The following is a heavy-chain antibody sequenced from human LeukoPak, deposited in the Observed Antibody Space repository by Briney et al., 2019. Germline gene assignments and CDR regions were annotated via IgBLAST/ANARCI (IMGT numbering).Heavy chain of an antibody. CDR2: IYYSGST. J-gene: IGHJ6*02. V-gene: IGHV4-59*01. Sequence: SETLSLTCTVSGGSISSYYWSWIRQPPGKGLEWVGYIYYSGSTKYNPSLQSRVTISVDTSKNQFSLKLSSVTATDTAVYYGAGYCSSTRCSAYGLDVWGQGTTVTVSS. CDR1: GGSISSYY. CDR3: AGYCSSTRCSAYGLDV. D-gene: IGHD2-2*01.